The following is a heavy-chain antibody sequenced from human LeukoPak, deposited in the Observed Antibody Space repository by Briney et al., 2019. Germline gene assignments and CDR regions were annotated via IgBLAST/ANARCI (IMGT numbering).Heavy chain of an antibody. CDR1: GFTFSSYS. CDR2: ISSSSSYI. D-gene: IGHD6-19*01. CDR3: ARANPGRIAVAGTTPFYYFDY. V-gene: IGHV3-21*01. Sequence: PGGSLRLSCAASGFTFSSYSMNWVRQAPGKGLEWVSSISSSSSYIYYADSVKGRFTISRDNAKNSLYLQMNSLRAEDTAVYYCARANPGRIAVAGTTPFYYFDYWGQGTLVTVSS. J-gene: IGHJ4*02.